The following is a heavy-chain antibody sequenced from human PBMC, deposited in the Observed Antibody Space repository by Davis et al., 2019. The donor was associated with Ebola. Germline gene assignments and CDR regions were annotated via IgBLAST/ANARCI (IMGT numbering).Heavy chain of an antibody. CDR1: GFTLSGHD. D-gene: IGHD6-19*01. Sequence: GESLKIPCAASGFTLSGHDMNWVRQAPGKGPQWVAVIWDDGSNKYYADSVKGRFTISRDNSKNTLYLLMNSLRAEDTAVYYCATTPQYSSGQNKPFDYWGQGTLVTVSS. CDR2: IWDDGSNK. V-gene: IGHV3-33*01. J-gene: IGHJ4*02. CDR3: ATTPQYSSGQNKPFDY.